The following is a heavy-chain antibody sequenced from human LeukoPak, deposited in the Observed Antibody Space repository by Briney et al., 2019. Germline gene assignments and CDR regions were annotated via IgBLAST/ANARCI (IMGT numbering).Heavy chain of an antibody. CDR2: IKSKTDGGTT. J-gene: IGHJ4*02. D-gene: IGHD3-3*01. CDR3: TTDRIGVHDFWSGYRASHHDY. CDR1: GFTFSNAW. Sequence: GGSLRLSCAASGFTFSNAWMSWVRQAPGKGLEWVGRIKSKTDGGTTDYAAPVKGRFTISRDDSKNTLYLQMNSLKTEDTAVFYCTTDRIGVHDFWSGYRASHHDYWGQGTLVTVSS. V-gene: IGHV3-15*01.